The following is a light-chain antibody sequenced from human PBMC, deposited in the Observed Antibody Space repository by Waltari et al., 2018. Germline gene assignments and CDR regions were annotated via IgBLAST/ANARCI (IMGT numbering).Light chain of an antibody. CDR1: QAITPY. CDR2: SAS. J-gene: IGKJ4*01. V-gene: IGKV1-39*01. Sequence: DIQMTQSPSSLSASIGDSVTITCRASQAITPYVNWYQQRPGKAPKLLISSASKLQSGGPSRFSGSGSGTDFTLTISSLQPEDFATDYGQQSYITPVTFGGGTKVDIK. CDR3: QQSYITPVT.